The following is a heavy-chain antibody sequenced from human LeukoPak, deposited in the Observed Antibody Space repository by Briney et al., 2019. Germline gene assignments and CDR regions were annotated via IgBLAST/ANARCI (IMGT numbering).Heavy chain of an antibody. CDR3: VRDPKFFTTGYYVIENY. CDR1: GYTFTSYD. D-gene: IGHD3-9*01. J-gene: IGHJ4*02. V-gene: IGHV1-8*03. CDR2: MNSNSGNT. Sequence: ASVKVSCKASGYTFTSYDINWVRQATGQGLEWMGWMNSNSGNTGYAQKFQGRVTITRNTSISTAYMEVNSLRSDDTAVYYCVRDPKFFTTGYYVIENYWGQGTLVTVSS.